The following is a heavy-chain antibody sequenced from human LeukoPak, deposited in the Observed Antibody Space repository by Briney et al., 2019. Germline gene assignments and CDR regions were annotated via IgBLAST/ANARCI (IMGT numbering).Heavy chain of an antibody. Sequence: PSETLSLTCTVSGGSISSSSYYWGWIRQPPGKGLEWIGSIYYSGSTYYNPSLKSRVTISVDTSKNQFSLKLSSVTAADTAVYYCARTSFGPQHYYYYMDVWGKGTTVTISS. CDR3: ARTSFGPQHYYYYMDV. D-gene: IGHD2-2*01. J-gene: IGHJ6*03. CDR1: GGSISSSSYY. V-gene: IGHV4-39*01. CDR2: IYYSGST.